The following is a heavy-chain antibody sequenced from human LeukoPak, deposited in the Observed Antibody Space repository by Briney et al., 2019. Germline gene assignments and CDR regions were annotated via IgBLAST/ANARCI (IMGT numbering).Heavy chain of an antibody. V-gene: IGHV3-23*01. Sequence: PGGSLRLSCAASGFTFSNYAMSWVRQAPGRGLEWVSGISGSGYSTYYADSVKGRLTISRDNSKNTLYLQVISLRAEDTAIYYCAKEIDIAARLVEFWGQGILVAVSS. CDR3: AKEIDIAARLVEF. CDR2: ISGSGYST. D-gene: IGHD6-6*01. J-gene: IGHJ4*02. CDR1: GFTFSNYA.